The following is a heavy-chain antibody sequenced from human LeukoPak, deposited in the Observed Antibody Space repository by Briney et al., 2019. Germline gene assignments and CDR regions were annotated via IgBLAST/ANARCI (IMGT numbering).Heavy chain of an antibody. V-gene: IGHV4-34*01. J-gene: IGHJ6*02. CDR3: ARLEPVRGLAPYYYYGMDV. D-gene: IGHD3-10*01. Sequence: PSETLSLTCAVYGGSFSGYYWSWIRQPPGKGLEWIGEINHSGSTNYNPSLKSRVTISVDTSKNQFSLKLSSVTAADTAVYYCARLEPVRGLAPYYYYGMDVWGQGTTVTVSS. CDR2: INHSGST. CDR1: GGSFSGYY.